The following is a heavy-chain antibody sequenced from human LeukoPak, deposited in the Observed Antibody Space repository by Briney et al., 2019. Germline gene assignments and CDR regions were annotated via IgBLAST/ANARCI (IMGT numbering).Heavy chain of an antibody. CDR3: AKDPQQLVRGVRLDY. Sequence: GGSLRLSCAASGFTFSSYSMNWVRQAPGKGLEWVSSISSSSSYIYYADSVKGRFTISRDNAKNSLYLQMNSLRAEDTAVYYCAKDPQQLVRGVRLDYWGQGTLVTVSS. V-gene: IGHV3-21*04. J-gene: IGHJ4*02. D-gene: IGHD6-6*01. CDR2: ISSSSSYI. CDR1: GFTFSSYS.